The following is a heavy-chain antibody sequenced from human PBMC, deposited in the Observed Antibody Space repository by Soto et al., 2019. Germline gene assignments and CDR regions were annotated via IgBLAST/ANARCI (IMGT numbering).Heavy chain of an antibody. V-gene: IGHV1-18*01. D-gene: IGHD2-2*01. CDR1: GYTFTSYG. CDR3: ARVYIVVVPAADLNYFDY. CDR2: ISAYNGNT. Sequence: ASVKVSCKASGYTFTSYGSSWVRQAPGQGLEWMGWISAYNGNTNYAQKLQGRVTMTTDTSTSTAYMELRSLRSDDTAVYYCARVYIVVVPAADLNYFDYWGQGTLVTVSS. J-gene: IGHJ4*02.